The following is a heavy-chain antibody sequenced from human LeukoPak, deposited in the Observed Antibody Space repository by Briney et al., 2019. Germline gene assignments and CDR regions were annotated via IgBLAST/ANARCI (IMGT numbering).Heavy chain of an antibody. D-gene: IGHD4-17*01. J-gene: IGHJ5*02. CDR1: GFNFSSYA. V-gene: IGHV3-30*02. CDR3: AKFSYGDYVA. CDR2: IRHDESNK. Sequence: GGSLRLSCAASGFNFSSYAMHWVRQAPGKGLEWVAFIRHDESNKYYADSVKGRFTISRDNSKNTLSLQMNSLRPDDTAVYYCAKFSYGDYVAWGQGTLVIVSS.